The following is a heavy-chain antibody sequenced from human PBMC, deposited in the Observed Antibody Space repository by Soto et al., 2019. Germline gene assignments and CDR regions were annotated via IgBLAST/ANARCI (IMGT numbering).Heavy chain of an antibody. Sequence: GASVKVSCAPSGYRFSSYGLSWVRQAPGQGLEWMGWISAYNGNTNYAQKLQGRVTMTTDTSTSTAYMELRSLRSDDTAVYYCARGLGSSSSAFSVYWGQGTLVTFSS. CDR3: ARGLGSSSSAFSVY. J-gene: IGHJ4*02. CDR1: GYRFSSYG. V-gene: IGHV1-18*04. CDR2: ISAYNGNT. D-gene: IGHD6-6*01.